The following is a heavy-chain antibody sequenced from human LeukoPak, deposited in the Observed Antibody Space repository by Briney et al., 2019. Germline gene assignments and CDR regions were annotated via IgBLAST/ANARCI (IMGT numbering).Heavy chain of an antibody. CDR2: INPHNGGT. CDR1: GYTFTGYY. J-gene: IGHJ4*02. D-gene: IGHD6-19*01. V-gene: IGHV1-2*02. CDR3: ARGYSSPVPNFDY. Sequence: GASVKVSCKASGYTFTGYYMHWVRQAPGQGLEWMGWINPHNGGTSYAQKLQGRVTMTRDTSITTAYMELPSLTSDDTAVYYCARGYSSPVPNFDYWGQGTLVTVSS.